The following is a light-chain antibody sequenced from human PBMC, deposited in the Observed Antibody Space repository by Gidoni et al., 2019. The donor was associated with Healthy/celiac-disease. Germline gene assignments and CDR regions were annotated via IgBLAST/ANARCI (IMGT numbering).Light chain of an antibody. CDR3: QQRSNWPPLT. J-gene: IGKJ4*01. V-gene: IGKV3-11*01. CDR2: DAS. Sequence: EIVLTQSPATLSLSPGERATVSCRASQLVSSYLAWYQQKPGQAPRLLIYDASNRATGIPARFSGSGSGTDFTLTISSLEPEDFAVYYCQQRSNWPPLTFGGGTKVEIK. CDR1: QLVSSY.